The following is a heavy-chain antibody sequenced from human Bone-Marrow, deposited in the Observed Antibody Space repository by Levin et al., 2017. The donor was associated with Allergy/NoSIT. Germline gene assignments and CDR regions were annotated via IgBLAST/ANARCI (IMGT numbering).Heavy chain of an antibody. CDR3: ARAFFPLDVPAEEYFQH. V-gene: IGHV3-30*04. CDR2: ISYDGSNK. D-gene: IGHD2-2*01. Sequence: LSLTCAASGFTFSSYAMHWVRQAPGKGLEWVAVISYDGSNKYYADSVKGRFTISRDNSKNTLYLQMNSLRAEDTAVYYCARAFFPLDVPAEEYFQHWGQGTLVTVSS. CDR1: GFTFSSYA. J-gene: IGHJ1*01.